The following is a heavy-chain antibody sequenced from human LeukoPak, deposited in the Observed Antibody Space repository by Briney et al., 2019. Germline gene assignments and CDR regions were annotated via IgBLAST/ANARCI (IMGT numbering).Heavy chain of an antibody. CDR2: IRYDGSNK. Sequence: PGGSLRLSCAASGFTFSSYGMHWVRQAPGKGLEWVAFIRYDGSNKYYADSVKGRFTISRDNSKNTLYLQMNSLRAEDTAVYYCAKDLGPGSMATSPGFDYWGQGTLVTVSS. J-gene: IGHJ4*02. V-gene: IGHV3-30*02. D-gene: IGHD5-24*01. CDR3: AKDLGPGSMATSPGFDY. CDR1: GFTFSSYG.